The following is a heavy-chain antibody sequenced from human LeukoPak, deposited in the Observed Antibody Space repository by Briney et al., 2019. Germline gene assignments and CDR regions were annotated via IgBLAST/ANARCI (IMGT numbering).Heavy chain of an antibody. CDR2: ISGSGGST. CDR3: AKVAMVRGVSGIFDY. J-gene: IGHJ4*02. Sequence: PGGSLRLSRAASGFTFSSYAMSWVRQAPGKGLEWVSAISGSGGSTYYADSVKGRFTISRDNSKNTLYLQMNSLRAEDTAVYYCAKVAMVRGVSGIFDYWGQGTLVTVSS. V-gene: IGHV3-23*01. D-gene: IGHD3-10*01. CDR1: GFTFSSYA.